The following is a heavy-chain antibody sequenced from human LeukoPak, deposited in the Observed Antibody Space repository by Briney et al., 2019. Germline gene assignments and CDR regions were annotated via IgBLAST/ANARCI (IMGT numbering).Heavy chain of an antibody. CDR2: VKEDGSEK. CDR3: VRGGGTFDI. V-gene: IGHV3-7*01. Sequence: GGSLRLSCAVSGFTFRDYWMSWVRQAPGKRLEWVANVKEDGSEKNYVDSVKGRFTISRDNAKNTLSLQMNSLRVEDTAVYYCVRGGGTFDIWGQGTRVTVSS. J-gene: IGHJ3*02. CDR1: GFTFRDYW. D-gene: IGHD1-14*01.